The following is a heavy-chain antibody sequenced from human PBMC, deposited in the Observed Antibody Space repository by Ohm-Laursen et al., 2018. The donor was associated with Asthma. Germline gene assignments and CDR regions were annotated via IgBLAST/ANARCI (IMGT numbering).Heavy chain of an antibody. D-gene: IGHD3-16*01. CDR2: ISDSGETL. Sequence: SLRLSCSASGFTFSSYGMHWVRQAPGKGLEWVSYISDSGETLSYVDSVRGRFTISRDNARNSLHLQMNSLRAEDTAVYYCATNLPYEAENYWGQGTLVTVSS. J-gene: IGHJ4*02. CDR1: GFTFSSYG. CDR3: ATNLPYEAENY. V-gene: IGHV3-48*01.